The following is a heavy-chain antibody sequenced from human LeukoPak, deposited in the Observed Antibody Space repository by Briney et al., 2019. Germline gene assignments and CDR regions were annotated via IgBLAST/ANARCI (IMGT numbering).Heavy chain of an antibody. Sequence: SETLSLTCAVYGGSFSGYYWSWIRQPPGKGLEWIGEINHSGSTNYNPSLKSRVTISVDTSRNRFSLKVSSVTAADTAVYYCARVSSVWIKDYYYYMDVWGKGTTVTVSS. V-gene: IGHV4-34*01. CDR2: INHSGST. J-gene: IGHJ6*03. D-gene: IGHD5-12*01. CDR1: GGSFSGYY. CDR3: ARVSSVWIKDYYYYMDV.